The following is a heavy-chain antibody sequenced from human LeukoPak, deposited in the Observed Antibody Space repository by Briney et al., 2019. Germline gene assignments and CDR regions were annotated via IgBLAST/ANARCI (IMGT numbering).Heavy chain of an antibody. V-gene: IGHV5-51*01. J-gene: IGHJ3*01. D-gene: IGHD2-2*02. CDR1: GFSFTNYW. Sequence: GESPKISCKASGFSFTNYWIGWVRQMPGKGLEWMGIIYPGDPDTRYSPSFQGQVTISADKSSSTAYLQWRSLKASDTTMYYCAGHSFDTVDAFDVWGQGTIVIVSA. CDR3: AGHSFDTVDAFDV. CDR2: IYPGDPDT.